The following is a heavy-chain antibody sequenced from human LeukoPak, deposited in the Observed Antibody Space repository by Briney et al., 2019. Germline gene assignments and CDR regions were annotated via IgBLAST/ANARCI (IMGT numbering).Heavy chain of an antibody. Sequence: SVTVSCKASGGTFSSYAISWVRQAPGQGLEWMGGIIPIFGTANYAQKFQGRVTITADESTSTAYMELSGLRSEDTAVYYCARDIAAAGSSYYYGMDVWGQGTTVTVSS. CDR1: GGTFSSYA. D-gene: IGHD6-13*01. J-gene: IGHJ6*02. CDR2: IIPIFGTA. V-gene: IGHV1-69*13. CDR3: ARDIAAAGSSYYYGMDV.